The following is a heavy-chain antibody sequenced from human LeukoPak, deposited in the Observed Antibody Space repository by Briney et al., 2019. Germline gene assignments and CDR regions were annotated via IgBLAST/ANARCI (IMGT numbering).Heavy chain of an antibody. CDR1: GFTFSKYG. Sequence: GGSLRLSCAASGFTFSKYGMHWVRQAPGKGLEWVAFIRYDGSNKYYADSVKGRFTISRDNSKNTFYLQMNSLRPEDTAVYYCAKEGYNWNYVQGYYYYYYMDVWGKGTTVTVSS. D-gene: IGHD1-7*01. J-gene: IGHJ6*03. V-gene: IGHV3-30*02. CDR2: IRYDGSNK. CDR3: AKEGYNWNYVQGYYYYYYMDV.